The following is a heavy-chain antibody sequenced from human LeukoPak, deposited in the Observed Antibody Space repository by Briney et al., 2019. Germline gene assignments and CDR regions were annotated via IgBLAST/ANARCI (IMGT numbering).Heavy chain of an antibody. V-gene: IGHV3-23*01. D-gene: IGHD3-22*01. J-gene: IGHJ4*02. CDR1: GFTFSSHA. CDR2: ISGSGDST. Sequence: GSLRLSCAASGFTFSSHAMSWVRQAPGKGLEWVSFISGSGDSTYYADSVKGRFTISRDNSKSTLHLQMSSLRVEDTALYYCAKDVDVSGYHQYRNWGQGTLVTVSS. CDR3: AKDVDVSGYHQYRN.